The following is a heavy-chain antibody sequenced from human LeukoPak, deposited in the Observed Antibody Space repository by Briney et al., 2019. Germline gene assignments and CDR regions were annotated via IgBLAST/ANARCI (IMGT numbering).Heavy chain of an antibody. D-gene: IGHD2-2*01. CDR2: IRYDGSNK. CDR3: AWRRTRPNIVVVPAATFDY. V-gene: IGHV3-30*02. CDR1: GFTFSSYG. Sequence: GGSLRLSCAASGFTFSSYGMHWVRQAPGKGLEWVAFIRYDGSNKYYADSVKGRFTISRDNSKNTLYLQMNSLRAEDTAVYYCAWRRTRPNIVVVPAATFDYWGQGTLVTVSS. J-gene: IGHJ4*02.